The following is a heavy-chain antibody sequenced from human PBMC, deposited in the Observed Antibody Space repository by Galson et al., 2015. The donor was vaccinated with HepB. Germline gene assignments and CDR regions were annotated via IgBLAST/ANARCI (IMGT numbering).Heavy chain of an antibody. CDR1: GYTLTELS. V-gene: IGHV1-24*01. Sequence: SVKVSCKVSGYTLTELSMHWVRQAPGKGLEWMGGFDPEDGETIYAQKFQGRVTMTEDTSTDTAYMELSSLRSEDTAVYYCATCLDGSSCYGRFRYYFDYWGQGTLVTVSS. CDR2: FDPEDGET. CDR3: ATCLDGSSCYGRFRYYFDY. J-gene: IGHJ4*02. D-gene: IGHD2-2*01.